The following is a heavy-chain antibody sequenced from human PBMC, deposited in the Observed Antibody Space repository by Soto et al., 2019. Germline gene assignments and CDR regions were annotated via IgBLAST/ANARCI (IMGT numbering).Heavy chain of an antibody. CDR2: ISYDGSNK. CDR3: AKAIHDILTGYPHYYGMDV. V-gene: IGHV3-30*18. D-gene: IGHD3-9*01. J-gene: IGHJ6*02. CDR1: GFTFSSYG. Sequence: GGSLRLSCAASGFTFSSYGMHWVRQAPGKGLEWVAVISYDGSNKYYADSVKGRFTISRDNSKNTLYLQMNSLRAEDTAVYYCAKAIHDILTGYPHYYGMDVWGQGTTVTVSS.